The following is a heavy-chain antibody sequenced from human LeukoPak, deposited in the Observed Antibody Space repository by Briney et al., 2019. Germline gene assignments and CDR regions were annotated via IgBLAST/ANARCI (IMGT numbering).Heavy chain of an antibody. CDR2: ISYDGSNK. V-gene: IGHV3-30*03. CDR3: ARSGPRDYDILTGYHDY. Sequence: PGGSLRLSCAASGFTFSSYGMHWVRQAPGKGLEWVAVISYDGSNKYYADSVKGRFTISRDNSKNTLYLQMNSLRAEDTAVYYCARSGPRDYDILTGYHDYWGQGTLVTVSS. CDR1: GFTFSSYG. J-gene: IGHJ4*02. D-gene: IGHD3-9*01.